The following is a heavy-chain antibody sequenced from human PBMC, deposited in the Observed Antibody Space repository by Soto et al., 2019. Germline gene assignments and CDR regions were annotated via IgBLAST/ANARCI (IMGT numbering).Heavy chain of an antibody. J-gene: IGHJ1*01. Sequence: EVQVVESGGGLKQPGESLRLSCAASGFSVSGHYMSWVRQAPGKGLEWLSVIYSGGRGATYYADSVKGRFTTSRDSSKNKLYLEVASLRDEDTGVDYGARNLGDGDARTLGFWGQGTLVTVSS. CDR2: IYSGGRGAT. D-gene: IGHD4-17*01. CDR3: ARNLGDGDARTLGF. V-gene: IGHV3-53*01. CDR1: GFSVSGHY.